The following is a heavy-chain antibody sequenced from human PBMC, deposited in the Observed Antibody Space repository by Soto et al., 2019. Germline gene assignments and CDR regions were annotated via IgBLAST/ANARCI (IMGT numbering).Heavy chain of an antibody. Sequence: PGGSLRLSCAASGFSFSDCGMHWVRQAPGKGLEWVAVISDGGSNKYYADSVKGRFTISRDNSKNTLYLQMNTLRAEDTALYYCAKDNADNYGSGAPPAGYYYGMDVWGQGTTVTVSS. V-gene: IGHV3-30*18. CDR3: AKDNADNYGSGAPPAGYYYGMDV. D-gene: IGHD3-10*01. CDR1: GFSFSDCG. J-gene: IGHJ6*02. CDR2: ISDGGSNK.